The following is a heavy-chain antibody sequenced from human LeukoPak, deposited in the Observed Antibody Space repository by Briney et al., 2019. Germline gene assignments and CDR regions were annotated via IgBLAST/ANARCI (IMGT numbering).Heavy chain of an antibody. J-gene: IGHJ3*02. D-gene: IGHD7-27*01. CDR1: GFTFSVFW. V-gene: IGHV3-74*03. CDR3: ARDRWGERAFDT. Sequence: GGSLRLSCAASGFTFSVFWMHWVRQTPEKGLVWVSLIKDDETTTYADSVTGRFTISRDNAKKTVYLQMNSLRAEDTGMYFCARDRWGERAFDTWGRGTMVSVSS. CDR2: IKDDETT.